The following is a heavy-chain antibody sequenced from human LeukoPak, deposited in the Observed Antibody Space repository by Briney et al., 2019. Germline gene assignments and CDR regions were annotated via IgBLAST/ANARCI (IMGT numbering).Heavy chain of an antibody. V-gene: IGHV1-24*01. CDR2: FDPEDGET. D-gene: IGHD6-13*01. CDR1: GYTLTELS. Sequence: ASVKVSCKVSGYTLTELSMHWVRRAPGKGLEWMGGFDPEDGETIYAQKFQGRVTMTEDTSTDTAYMELSSLRSEDTAVYYCASPAAAATKGGNYFDYWGQGTLVTVSS. CDR3: ASPAAAATKGGNYFDY. J-gene: IGHJ4*02.